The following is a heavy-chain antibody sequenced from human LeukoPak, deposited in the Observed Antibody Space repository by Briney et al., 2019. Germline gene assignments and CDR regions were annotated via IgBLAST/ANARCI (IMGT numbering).Heavy chain of an antibody. V-gene: IGHV3-23*01. CDR2: ISGSGGST. D-gene: IGHD3-22*01. CDR3: AKGSDSSGYLYYFDY. CDR1: GFTFSSYA. J-gene: IGHJ4*02. Sequence: PGGSLRLSCAASGFTFSSYAMSWVRQAPGKGLEWGSAISGSGGSTYYADSVKGRFTISRDNSKNTLYLQMNSLRAEDTAVYYCAKGSDSSGYLYYFDYWGQGTLVTVSS.